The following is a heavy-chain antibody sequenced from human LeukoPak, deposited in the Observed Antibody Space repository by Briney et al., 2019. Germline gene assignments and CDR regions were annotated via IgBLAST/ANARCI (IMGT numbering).Heavy chain of an antibody. D-gene: IGHD5-18*01. CDR3: ARDPRPRYSYGYGVFDY. CDR1: GFTLSSYC. CDR2: ISSSSNYI. V-gene: IGHV3-21*01. J-gene: IGHJ4*02. Sequence: PGGSLRLSCAASGFTLSSYCMNWVRQAPGKGLEWVSFISSSSNYIYYADSVKGRFTISRDNAKSSLYLEMNSLRAEDTAVYYCARDPRPRYSYGYGVFDYWGQGTLVTVSS.